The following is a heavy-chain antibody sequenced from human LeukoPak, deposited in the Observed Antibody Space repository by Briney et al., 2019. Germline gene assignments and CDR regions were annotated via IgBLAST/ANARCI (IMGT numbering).Heavy chain of an antibody. J-gene: IGHJ4*02. Sequence: AGVKVSRKSSGYTFTSYDINGGRPATGQGVGWVGWMNPNSGNTGYAQKFQCRVTITKNTSISTAYMELSRLKSEDTAVYYCATDNRQWLLGGDFDYWGRGTLVTVSS. V-gene: IGHV1-8*01. D-gene: IGHD6-19*01. CDR2: MNPNSGNT. CDR1: GYTFTSYD. CDR3: ATDNRQWLLGGDFDY.